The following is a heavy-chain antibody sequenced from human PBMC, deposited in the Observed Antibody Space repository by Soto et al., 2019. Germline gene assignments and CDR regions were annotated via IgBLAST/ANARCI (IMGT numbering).Heavy chain of an antibody. V-gene: IGHV4-30-2*01. Sequence: QLQLRESASGLVKPSQTLSLTCAVSGGSISDGGHAWTWIRQPPGKGLEWIGYIYPSGSAYYTPSLKSLVTISMDKSKNQISLTLKSVTAADTAIYYSASNYDADAFVICGQGTTVPVSS. D-gene: IGHD3-22*01. CDR2: IYPSGSA. CDR1: GGSISDGGHA. J-gene: IGHJ3*02. CDR3: ASNYDADAFVI.